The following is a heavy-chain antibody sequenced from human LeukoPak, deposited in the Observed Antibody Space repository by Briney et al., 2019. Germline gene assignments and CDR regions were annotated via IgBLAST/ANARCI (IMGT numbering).Heavy chain of an antibody. CDR3: ARLVVPAAAPRYHFDY. Sequence: SETLSLTCTVSGGSISSGGYYWSWIRQHPGKGLEWIGYIYYSGSTYYNPSLKSRVTISVDTSKNQFSLKLSSVTAADTAVYYCARLVVPAAAPRYHFDYWGQGTLVTVSS. V-gene: IGHV4-31*03. J-gene: IGHJ4*02. CDR2: IYYSGST. CDR1: GGSISSGGYY. D-gene: IGHD2-2*01.